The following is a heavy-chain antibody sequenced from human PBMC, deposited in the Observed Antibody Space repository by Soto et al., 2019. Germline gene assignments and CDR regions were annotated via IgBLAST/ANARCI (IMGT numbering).Heavy chain of an antibody. Sequence: SVKVSCKASGGTFNNYALSWVRQAPGQGLEWMGGIIPIFNSANYAQKFQGRVTITADDSTSTAYMELRSLRPDDTAVYYCAREVTVASYSFDFWGQGTLLTVSS. CDR2: IIPIFNSA. J-gene: IGHJ4*02. D-gene: IGHD5-12*01. CDR1: GGTFNNYA. CDR3: AREVTVASYSFDF. V-gene: IGHV1-69*13.